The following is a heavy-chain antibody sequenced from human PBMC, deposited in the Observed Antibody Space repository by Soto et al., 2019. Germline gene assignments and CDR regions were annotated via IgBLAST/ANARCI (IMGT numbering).Heavy chain of an antibody. D-gene: IGHD3-9*01. CDR2: NYYRGNA. CDR3: ARLEGLATISYYFDF. J-gene: IGHJ4*02. CDR1: DDSINSDKYY. Sequence: SETLSLTCSVSDDSINSDKYYWGWIRQPPGKGLEWIGSNYYRGNAYYNPSLQTRVTISLDKSKSQFSLRLNSVTAADSAVYFCARLEGLATISYYFDFWGPGALVTVSS. V-gene: IGHV4-39*01.